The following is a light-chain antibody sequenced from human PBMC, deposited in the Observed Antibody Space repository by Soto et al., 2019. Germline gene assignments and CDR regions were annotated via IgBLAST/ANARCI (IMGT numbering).Light chain of an antibody. CDR3: QQYGSSPRWT. Sequence: IGLTLSPGTLSLSTGERTTLSCRASQSISRYLAWYQQKPGQGPRLLIYGASSRATGTPDRFSGSGSGTDFTLTISRLEPEDFAVYYCQQYGSSPRWTFGQGTKADIK. CDR2: GAS. J-gene: IGKJ1*01. V-gene: IGKV3-20*01. CDR1: QSISRY.